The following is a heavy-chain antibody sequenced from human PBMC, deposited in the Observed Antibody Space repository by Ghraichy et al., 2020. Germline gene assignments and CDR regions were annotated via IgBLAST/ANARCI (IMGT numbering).Heavy chain of an antibody. CDR3: VRGGVGAQRVDRFDL. V-gene: IGHV3-21*01. Sequence: LSLTCAASSFTFSTYNMNWVRQAPGKGLEWVSSISPNSGFKYYADSVEGRFTISRDNAKNSLFLQMNSLRAEDTAVYHCVRGGVGAQRVDRFDLWGQGTLVNVSS. J-gene: IGHJ5*02. CDR1: SFTFSTYN. D-gene: IGHD1-26*01. CDR2: ISPNSGFK.